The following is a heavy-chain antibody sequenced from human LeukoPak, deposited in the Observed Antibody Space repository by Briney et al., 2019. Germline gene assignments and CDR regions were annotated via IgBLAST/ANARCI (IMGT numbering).Heavy chain of an antibody. V-gene: IGHV1-69*01. CDR3: ARSYGDYGWTDY. CDR2: IIPIFGTA. J-gene: IGHJ4*02. D-gene: IGHD4-17*01. Sequence: ASVKVSCKASGGTFSSYAISWVRQAPGQGLEWMGGIIPIFGTANYAQKFQGRVTITADESTSTAYMELSSLRSEDTAVYYCARSYGDYGWTDYWGQGTLVTVS. CDR1: GGTFSSYA.